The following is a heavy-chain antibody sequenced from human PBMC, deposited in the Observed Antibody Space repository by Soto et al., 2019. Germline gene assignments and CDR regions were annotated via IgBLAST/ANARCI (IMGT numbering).Heavy chain of an antibody. CDR1: GGAISSVDYY. CDR2: IYYSGST. J-gene: IGHJ5*02. Sequence: QVQLQESGPGLVKHSQTLSLTCTVSGGAISSVDYYWRWIRQTPEKGLEWIEYIYYSGSTYYNPSLKSRVTISVDTSKNQFSLKLSSVTAADTAVYYCARQHGYSGLSRFDPWGQGTLVTVSS. V-gene: IGHV4-30-4*01. D-gene: IGHD5-12*01. CDR3: ARQHGYSGLSRFDP.